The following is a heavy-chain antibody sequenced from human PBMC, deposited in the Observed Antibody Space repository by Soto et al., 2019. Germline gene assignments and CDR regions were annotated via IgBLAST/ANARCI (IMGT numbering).Heavy chain of an antibody. D-gene: IGHD3-3*01. J-gene: IGHJ6*02. CDR2: IIPIFGTA. V-gene: IGHV1-69*13. CDR1: GYTFTGYY. CDR3: ARDRLNDFWSGYFRYYYGMDV. Sequence: SVKVSCKASGYTFTGYYMHWVRQAPGQGLEWMGGIIPIFGTANYAQKFQGRVTITADESTSTAYMELSSLRSEDTAVYYCARDRLNDFWSGYFRYYYGMDVWGQGTTVTVSS.